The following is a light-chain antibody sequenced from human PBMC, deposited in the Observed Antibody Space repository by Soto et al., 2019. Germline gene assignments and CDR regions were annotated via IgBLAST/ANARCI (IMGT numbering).Light chain of an antibody. CDR1: QDISNY. V-gene: IGKV1-27*01. CDR2: AAS. Sequence: DIQMTQSPSSLSATVGDRVTITCRASQDISNYLAWHQQKPGKVPKLLIYAASTLQPGVPSRFSGSGSWTDFTLTISSRQPEDVATYYCQQYNGAPPETFGPGTKVAIK. CDR3: QQYNGAPPET. J-gene: IGKJ3*01.